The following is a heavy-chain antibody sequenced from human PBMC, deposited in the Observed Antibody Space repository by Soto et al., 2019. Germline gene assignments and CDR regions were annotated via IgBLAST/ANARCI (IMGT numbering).Heavy chain of an antibody. CDR1: GGSIRNDY. CDR2: ISYTGGS. CDR3: GRGGWSVDY. Sequence: QVQLQESGPGLVKPSETLSLTCTVSGGSIRNDYWSWIRQPPGNGLEWIGYISYTGGSNYNPSLKSRVSMSIDTSKNQFSLTLTSVTAADTAVYYCGRGGWSVDYWGRGSLVTVSS. J-gene: IGHJ4*02. V-gene: IGHV4-59*01. D-gene: IGHD6-19*01.